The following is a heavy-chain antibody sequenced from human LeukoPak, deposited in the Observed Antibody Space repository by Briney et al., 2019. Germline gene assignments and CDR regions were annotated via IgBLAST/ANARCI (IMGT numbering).Heavy chain of an antibody. CDR3: AKEKLGDFDY. J-gene: IGHJ4*02. D-gene: IGHD1-26*01. CDR2: ISGSGGST. CDR1: GFTFSSYT. V-gene: IGHV3-23*01. Sequence: PGGSLRLSCAASGFTFSSYTMHWVRQAPGKGLEWVSAISGSGGSTFYADSVKGRFTISRDNSKNTLYLQMNSLRAEDTAVYYCAKEKLGDFDYWGQGTLVTVSS.